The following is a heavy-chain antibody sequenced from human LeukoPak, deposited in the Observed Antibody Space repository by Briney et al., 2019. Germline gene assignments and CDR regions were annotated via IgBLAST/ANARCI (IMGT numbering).Heavy chain of an antibody. CDR1: GFTFSFYW. CDR2: ISSFGSAI. J-gene: IGHJ4*02. V-gene: IGHV3-48*04. Sequence: GGSLRLSCVASGFTFSFYWMNWVRQAPGKGLEWVSYISSFGSAIYYADSVKGRFTISRDNAKNSLYLQMNSPRAEDTAVYYCARVGPNWNNFDYWGQGTLVTVSS. CDR3: ARVGPNWNNFDY. D-gene: IGHD1/OR15-1a*01.